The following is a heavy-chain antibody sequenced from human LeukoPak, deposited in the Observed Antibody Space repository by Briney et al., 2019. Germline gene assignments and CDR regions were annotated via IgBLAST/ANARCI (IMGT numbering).Heavy chain of an antibody. CDR1: GFTFSSYA. CDR2: ISYHGSNK. J-gene: IGHJ4*02. D-gene: IGHD2-2*01. CDR3: AKDEDIVVVPAADY. V-gene: IGHV3-30*04. Sequence: PGGSLRLSCAASGFTFSSYAMSWVRQAPGKGLEWGAVISYHGSNKYYADSVKGRFTISRDNSKNTLYLQMNSLRAEDTAVYYCAKDEDIVVVPAADYWGQGTLVTVSS.